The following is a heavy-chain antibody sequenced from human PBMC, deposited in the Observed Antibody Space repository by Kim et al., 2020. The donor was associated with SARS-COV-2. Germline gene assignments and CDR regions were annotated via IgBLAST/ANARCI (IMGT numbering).Heavy chain of an antibody. CDR2: IIPIFGTT. Sequence: SVKVSCQTSGGSLSSYAFTWVRQAPGQGLEWMGGIIPIFGTTHYAKRFQGRVAISADESTSTVFMELTSLKSEDTARYYCARALYDPVTDIYNDFYFGLDVWGQGTTVTVSS. V-gene: IGHV1-69*13. D-gene: IGHD3-9*01. CDR1: GGSLSSYA. J-gene: IGHJ6*02. CDR3: ARALYDPVTDIYNDFYFGLDV.